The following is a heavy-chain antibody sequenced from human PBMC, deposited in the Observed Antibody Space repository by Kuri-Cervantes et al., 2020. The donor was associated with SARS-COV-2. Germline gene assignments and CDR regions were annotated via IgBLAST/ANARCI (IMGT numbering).Heavy chain of an antibody. CDR3: AREFRSFTMIVADAFDI. V-gene: IGHV3-7*01. CDR2: IKQDGSEK. D-gene: IGHD3-22*01. Sequence: GESLKISCAASGFTFSSYWMNWVRQAPGKGLEWVANIKQDGSEKYYVDSVKGRFTISRDNAKNSLYLQMNSLRAEDTAVYYCAREFRSFTMIVADAFDIWGQGTMVTVSS. CDR1: GFTFSSYW. J-gene: IGHJ3*02.